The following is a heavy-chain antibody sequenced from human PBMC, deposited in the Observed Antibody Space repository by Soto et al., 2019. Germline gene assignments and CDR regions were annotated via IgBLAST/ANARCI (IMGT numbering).Heavy chain of an antibody. CDR3: ATDWKHTDY. V-gene: IGHV3-48*01. CDR1: GFTFSSCA. J-gene: IGHJ4*02. CDR2: ISSSSRAT. Sequence: GGSLRLSCAASGFTFSSCAMNWVRQAPGKGLEWVSSISSSSRATYYADSVKGRFTISRDNAKNSLYLQINSLRAEDTAIYYCATDWKHTDYWGQGTLVTVSS. D-gene: IGHD1-1*01.